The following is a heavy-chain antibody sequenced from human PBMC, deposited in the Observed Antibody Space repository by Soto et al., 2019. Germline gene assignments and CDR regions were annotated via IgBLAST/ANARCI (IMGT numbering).Heavy chain of an antibody. CDR3: ARLTTVTTHYFDY. Sequence: SETLSLTCTVSGDSIKNYYWNWIRQSPGKGLEWIGYIYYSGSTNYNPSLKSRVTISVDTSKNQISLKLKSVTAADTAVFYCARLTTVTTHYFDYWGQGTLVTVSS. D-gene: IGHD4-17*01. J-gene: IGHJ4*02. CDR1: GDSIKNYY. V-gene: IGHV4-59*01. CDR2: IYYSGST.